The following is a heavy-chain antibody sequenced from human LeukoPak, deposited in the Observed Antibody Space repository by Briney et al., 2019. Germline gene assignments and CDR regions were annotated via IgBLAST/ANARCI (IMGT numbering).Heavy chain of an antibody. V-gene: IGHV4-34*01. Sequence: NSSETLSLTCAVYGGSFSGYYWSWIRQPPGKGLEWIGEINHSGSTNYNPSLKSRVTISVDTSKNQFSLKLSSVTAADTAVYYCARGGPYYYDSPEFNDYWGQGTLVTVSS. CDR3: ARGGPYYYDSPEFNDY. D-gene: IGHD3-22*01. J-gene: IGHJ4*02. CDR2: INHSGST. CDR1: GGSFSGYY.